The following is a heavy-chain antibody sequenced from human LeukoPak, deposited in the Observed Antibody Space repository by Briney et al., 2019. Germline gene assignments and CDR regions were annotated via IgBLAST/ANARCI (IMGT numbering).Heavy chain of an antibody. CDR2: ISGSGGST. J-gene: IGHJ1*01. CDR1: GFTFGSYA. V-gene: IGHV3-23*01. CDR3: AKDDGGYSYGNPLGY. Sequence: GGSLRLSCAASGFTFGSYAMSWVRQAPGEGLEWVSAISGSGGSTYYADSVKGRFTTSRDNPKNPLHLQMNSLRAEDTAVYYCAKDDGGYSYGNPLGYWGQGTLVTVSS. D-gene: IGHD5-18*01.